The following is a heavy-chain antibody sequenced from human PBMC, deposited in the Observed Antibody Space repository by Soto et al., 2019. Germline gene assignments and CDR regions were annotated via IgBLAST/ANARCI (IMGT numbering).Heavy chain of an antibody. CDR1: GYTFTGYY. Sequence: GASVKVSCKASGYTFTGYYMHWVRQAPGQGVEWMGWINPNSGGTNYAQKFQGWVTMTRDTSISTAYMELSRLRTDDTAGYYCARDLQKLELDYWRQGTLVPVSS. CDR3: ARDLQKLELDY. J-gene: IGHJ4*02. D-gene: IGHD1-7*01. CDR2: INPNSGGT. V-gene: IGHV1-2*04.